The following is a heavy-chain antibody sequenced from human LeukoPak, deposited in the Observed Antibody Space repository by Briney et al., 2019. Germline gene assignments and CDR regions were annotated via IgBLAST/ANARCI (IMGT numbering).Heavy chain of an antibody. CDR3: ATVPYDILTGTNSPHNYYYYYMDV. J-gene: IGHJ6*03. Sequence: PGGSLRLSRAASGFTFSSYWLSWVRQAPGKGLEWVANIKQDGSKEYYMDSAKGRFTISRDNAKKSLYLQMNSLRAEDTAVYYCATVPYDILTGTNSPHNYYYYYMDVWGKGTTVTVSS. CDR1: GFTFSSYW. V-gene: IGHV3-7*01. CDR2: IKQDGSKE. D-gene: IGHD3-9*01.